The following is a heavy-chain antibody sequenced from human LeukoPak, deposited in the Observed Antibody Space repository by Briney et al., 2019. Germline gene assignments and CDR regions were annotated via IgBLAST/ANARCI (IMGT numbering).Heavy chain of an antibody. J-gene: IGHJ3*02. CDR1: GFTFSSYA. Sequence: GGSLRLSCAASGFTFSSYAMSWVRQAPGKGLEXXXAISGSGGSTYYADSVKGRFTISRDNSKNTLYLQMNSLRAEDTAVYYCAKDFRLFMVHAFDIWGQGTMVTVSS. V-gene: IGHV3-23*01. D-gene: IGHD3-22*01. CDR2: ISGSGGST. CDR3: AKDFRLFMVHAFDI.